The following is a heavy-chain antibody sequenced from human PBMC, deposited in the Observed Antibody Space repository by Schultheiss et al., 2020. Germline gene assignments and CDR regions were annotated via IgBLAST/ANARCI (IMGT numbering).Heavy chain of an antibody. J-gene: IGHJ6*02. V-gene: IGHV4-34*09. CDR3: ARDTYYDSSGYLGYHYAMDV. D-gene: IGHD3-22*01. CDR1: GGSFSGYY. Sequence: SQTLSLTCAVYGGSFSGYYWSWIRQPPGKGLEWIGEINHSGSTNYNPSLKSRVTISVDTSKNQFSLKVSSVTAADTAVYYCARDTYYDSSGYLGYHYAMDVWGQGTTVTVSS. CDR2: INHSGST.